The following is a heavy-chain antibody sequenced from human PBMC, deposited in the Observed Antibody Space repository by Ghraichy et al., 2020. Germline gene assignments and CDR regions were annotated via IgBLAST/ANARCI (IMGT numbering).Heavy chain of an antibody. V-gene: IGHV4-39*01. Sequence: SQTLSLTCTVSGGSISSSSYYWGWIRQPPGKGLEWIGSIYYSGSTYYNPSLKSRVTISVDTSKNQFSLKLSSVTAADTAVYYCARRGDIVVVPANNWFDPWGQGTLVTVSS. CDR3: ARRGDIVVVPANNWFDP. J-gene: IGHJ5*02. D-gene: IGHD2-2*01. CDR1: GGSISSSSYY. CDR2: IYYSGST.